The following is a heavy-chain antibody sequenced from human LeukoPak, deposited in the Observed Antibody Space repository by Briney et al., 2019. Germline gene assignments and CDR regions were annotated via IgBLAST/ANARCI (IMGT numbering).Heavy chain of an antibody. CDR1: GGTFSSYT. Sequence: GASVKVSCKASGGTFSSYTISWVRQAPGQGLEWMGRIIPILGIANYAQKFQGRVTITADRSTSTAYMELSSLRSEDTAVYYCARDISGSSHGAFDIWGQGTMVTVSS. CDR3: ARDISGSSHGAFDI. V-gene: IGHV1-69*04. CDR2: IIPILGIA. D-gene: IGHD1-26*01. J-gene: IGHJ3*02.